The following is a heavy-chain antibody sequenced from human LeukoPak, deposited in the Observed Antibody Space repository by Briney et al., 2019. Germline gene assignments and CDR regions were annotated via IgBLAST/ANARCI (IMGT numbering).Heavy chain of an antibody. J-gene: IGHJ4*02. V-gene: IGHV3-33*01. CDR2: IWYDGSNK. Sequence: QAGGSLRLSCAAPGFTFGSYGMPWVRQAPGKGLEWVAVIWYDGSNKYYADSVKGRFTISRDNSKNTLYLQMNSLRPEDTAVYYCARLVTNYFDYWGQGTLVTVSS. CDR3: ARLVTNYFDY. CDR1: GFTFGSYG. D-gene: IGHD4-23*01.